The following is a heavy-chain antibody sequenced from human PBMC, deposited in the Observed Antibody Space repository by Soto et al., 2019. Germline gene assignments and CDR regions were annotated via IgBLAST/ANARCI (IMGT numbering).Heavy chain of an antibody. CDR1: GFTFDDYA. CDR3: AKGASTTVFAFNDY. V-gene: IGHV3-9*01. D-gene: IGHD4-17*01. J-gene: IGHJ4*02. CDR2: ISWNSGNL. Sequence: DVQLVESGGGLVQPGRSLRLSCAASGFTFDDYAMHWVRQGPGKGLEWVSSISWNSGNLGYADSVKGRFTISRDNAKNSLYLQVNSLRGEDSALYYCAKGASTTVFAFNDYWGQGPLVTVSS.